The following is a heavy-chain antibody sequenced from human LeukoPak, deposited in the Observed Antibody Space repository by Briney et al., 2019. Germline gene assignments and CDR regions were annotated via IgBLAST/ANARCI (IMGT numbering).Heavy chain of an antibody. CDR3: ARVQDDYGDLVPADY. J-gene: IGHJ4*02. D-gene: IGHD4-17*01. Sequence: GASVKVSCRASGYTFTSYGISWVRQAPGQGREWMGWISAYNGNTNYAQKLQGRVTMTTDTSTSTAYMELRSLRSDDTAVYYCARVQDDYGDLVPADYWGQGTLVTVSS. CDR1: GYTFTSYG. V-gene: IGHV1-18*01. CDR2: ISAYNGNT.